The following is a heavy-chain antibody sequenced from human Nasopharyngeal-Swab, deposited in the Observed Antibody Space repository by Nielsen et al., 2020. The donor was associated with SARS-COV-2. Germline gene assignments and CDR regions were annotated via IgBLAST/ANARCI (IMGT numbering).Heavy chain of an antibody. CDR1: GFTSSNYE. V-gene: IGHV3-48*03. D-gene: IGHD5-18*01. CDR3: ARTTYSYGRFDY. Sequence: GGSLRLSCAASGFTSSNYEMNWVRQAPGKGLEWLSYISGTAGTISYADSVKGRFTISTDNAKNSLYLQMNSLRAEDTALYYCARTTYSYGRFDYWGQGTLVTVSS. J-gene: IGHJ4*02. CDR2: ISGTAGTI.